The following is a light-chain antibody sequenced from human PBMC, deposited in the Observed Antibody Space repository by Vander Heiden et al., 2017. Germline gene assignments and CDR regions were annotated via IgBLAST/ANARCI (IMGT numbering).Light chain of an antibody. CDR3: SSYGGSDNLL. CDR2: EVT. V-gene: IGLV2-8*01. J-gene: IGLJ2*01. Sequence: QSALTQPPSASGSPGQSVTISCAGPRADVGRFNYVSWYQQHPGKAPKLIIYEVTERPSGVPDRFSGSKSGNTASLTVSGLQAEDEADYYCSSYGGSDNLLFGGGTKLTVL. CDR1: RADVGRFNY.